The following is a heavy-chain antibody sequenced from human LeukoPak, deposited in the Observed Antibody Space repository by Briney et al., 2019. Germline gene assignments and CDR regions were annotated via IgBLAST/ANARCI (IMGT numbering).Heavy chain of an antibody. CDR2: IYYSGST. Sequence: PSETLSLTCTVSGGSISSYYWSWIRQPPGKGLEWIGYIYYSGSTNYSPSLKSRVTISVDTSKNQFSLKLSSVTAADTAVYYCARQTMAADYWGQGTLVTVSS. J-gene: IGHJ4*02. V-gene: IGHV4-59*08. CDR3: ARQTMAADY. CDR1: GGSISSYY. D-gene: IGHD3-10*01.